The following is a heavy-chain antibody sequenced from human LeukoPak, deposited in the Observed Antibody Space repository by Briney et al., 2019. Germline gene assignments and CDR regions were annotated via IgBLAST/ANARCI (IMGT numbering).Heavy chain of an antibody. J-gene: IGHJ6*02. CDR1: GGSLSTYY. CDR2: IYYSGST. D-gene: IGHD3-10*01. Sequence: PSETLSLTCTVSGGSLSTYYWSWIRQPPGKGLEWIGYIYYSGSTNYNPSLKSRVTISVDTSKNQFSLKLSSVTAADTAVYYCARSPNYYGPYYYGMGVWGQGTTVTVSS. V-gene: IGHV4-59*08. CDR3: ARSPNYYGPYYYGMGV.